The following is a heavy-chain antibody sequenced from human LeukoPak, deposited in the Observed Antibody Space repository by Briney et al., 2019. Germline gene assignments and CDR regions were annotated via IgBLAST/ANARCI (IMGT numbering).Heavy chain of an antibody. CDR1: GGSISSYY. CDR3: ARGDFWSGYCDYFDY. D-gene: IGHD3-3*01. J-gene: IGHJ4*02. V-gene: IGHV4-59*01. CDR2: IYYSGST. Sequence: PSETLSLTCTVSGGSISSYYWSWIRQPPGKGLEWIGYIYYSGSTNYNPSLKSRVTISVDTSKNQFSLKLSSVTAADTAVYYCARGDFWSGYCDYFDYWGQGTLVTVSS.